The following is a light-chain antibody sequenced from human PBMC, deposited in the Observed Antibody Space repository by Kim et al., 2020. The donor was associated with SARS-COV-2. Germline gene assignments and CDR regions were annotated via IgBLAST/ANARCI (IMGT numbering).Light chain of an antibody. CDR2: AAS. V-gene: IGKV1-39*01. CDR3: QQSYSLPLT. J-gene: IGKJ4*01. CDR1: QSIRSY. Sequence: DIQMTQSPSSLSASVGDRVTITCRASQSIRSYLNWYQQKPGKAPKVLIYAASTLQSGVPSRFSGSGSGTDFNITINSLQPEDFATYYCQQSYSLPLTFGGGTKVDIK.